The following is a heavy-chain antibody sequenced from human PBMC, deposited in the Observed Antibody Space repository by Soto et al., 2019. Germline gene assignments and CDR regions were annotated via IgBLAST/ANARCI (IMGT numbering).Heavy chain of an antibody. CDR1: GYSFTSYW. J-gene: IGHJ4*02. Sequence: PGESLKISCKGSGYSFTSYWIGWVRQMPGKGLEWMGIIYPGDSDTRYSPSFQGQVTISADKSISTAYLQWSSLKASDTAMYYCARRGYCSSTSCSPCVDYCGQGTLVTVSS. CDR3: ARRGYCSSTSCSPCVDY. V-gene: IGHV5-51*01. D-gene: IGHD2-2*01. CDR2: IYPGDSDT.